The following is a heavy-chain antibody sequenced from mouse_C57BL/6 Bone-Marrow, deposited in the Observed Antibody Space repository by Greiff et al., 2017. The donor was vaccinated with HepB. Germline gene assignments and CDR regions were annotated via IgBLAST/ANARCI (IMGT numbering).Heavy chain of an antibody. D-gene: IGHD2-5*01. CDR3: ALDYYSNPYYFDY. J-gene: IGHJ2*01. CDR2: INPYNGGT. CDR1: GYTFTDYY. Sequence: VQLQQSGPVLVKPGASVKMSCKASGYTFTDYYMNWVKQSHGKSLEWIGVINPYNGGTSYNQKFKGKATLTVDKSSSTAYMELNSLTSEDSAVYYCALDYYSNPYYFDYWGQGTTLTVSS. V-gene: IGHV1-19*01.